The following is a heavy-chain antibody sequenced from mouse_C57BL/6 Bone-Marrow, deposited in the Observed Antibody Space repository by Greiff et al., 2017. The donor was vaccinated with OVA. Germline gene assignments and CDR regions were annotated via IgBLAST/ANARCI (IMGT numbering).Heavy chain of an antibody. CDR1: GYTFTSYW. D-gene: IGHD2-12*01. J-gene: IGHJ2*01. V-gene: IGHV1-64*01. CDR3: GREDNYEHYLDY. CDR2: IHPNSGST. Sequence: QVQLKQSGAELVKPGASVKLSCKASGYTFTSYWMHWVKQRPGQGLEWIGMIHPNSGSTNYNEKFKSKATLTVDKSSSTASMPLSSLTSEDAAVYYCGREDNYEHYLDYWGQGTTLTVSS.